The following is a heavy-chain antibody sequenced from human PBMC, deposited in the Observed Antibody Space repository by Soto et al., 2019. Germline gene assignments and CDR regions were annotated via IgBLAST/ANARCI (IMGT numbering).Heavy chain of an antibody. V-gene: IGHV4-31*03. J-gene: IGHJ6*02. CDR2: IYYSGST. Sequence: SETLSLTCTVSGGSISSGGYYWSWIRQHPGKGLEWIGYIYYSGSTYYNPSLKSRVTISVDTSKNQFSLKLSSVTAADTAVYYCASLVGSSWTEMGLDVWGQGTTVTVSS. CDR3: ASLVGSSWTEMGLDV. D-gene: IGHD6-13*01. CDR1: GGSISSGGYY.